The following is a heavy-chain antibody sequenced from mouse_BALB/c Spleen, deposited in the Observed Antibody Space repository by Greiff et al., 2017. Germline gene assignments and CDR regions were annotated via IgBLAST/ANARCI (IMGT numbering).Heavy chain of an antibody. CDR3: ARCGNYEGGAMDY. CDR2: IYPGGGYT. CDR1: GYTFTNYW. D-gene: IGHD2-1*01. Sequence: QVQLQQSGAELVRPGTSVKISCKASGYTFTNYWLGWVKQRPGHGLEWIGDIYPGGGYTNYNEKFKGKATLTADTSSSTAYMQLSSLTSEDSAVYFCARCGNYEGGAMDYWGQGTSVTVSS. J-gene: IGHJ4*01. V-gene: IGHV1-63*02.